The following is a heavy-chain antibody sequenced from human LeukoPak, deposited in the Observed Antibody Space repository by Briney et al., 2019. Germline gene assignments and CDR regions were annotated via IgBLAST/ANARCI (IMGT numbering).Heavy chain of an antibody. D-gene: IGHD2-2*02. CDR1: GFTFSSYA. J-gene: IGHJ5*02. Sequence: GRSLRLSCAASGFTFSSYAMHWVRQAPGKGLEWVAVISYDGSNKYYADSVKGRFTISRDNAKNSLYLQMNSLRAEDTAVYYCARIGGCSSTSCYTYNWFDPWGQGTLVTVSS. V-gene: IGHV3-30-3*01. CDR2: ISYDGSNK. CDR3: ARIGGCSSTSCYTYNWFDP.